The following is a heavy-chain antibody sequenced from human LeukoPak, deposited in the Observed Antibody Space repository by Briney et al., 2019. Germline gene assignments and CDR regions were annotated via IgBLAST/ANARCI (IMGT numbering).Heavy chain of an antibody. D-gene: IGHD6-19*01. CDR1: GFTFSSYS. V-gene: IGHV3-21*01. Sequence: GGSLRLSCAASGFTFSSYSMNWVRQAPGKGLEWVSSISSSSSYIYYADSVKGRFTISRDNAKNSLYLQMNSLRAKDTAVYYCAREVAESYYFDYWGQGTLVTVSS. J-gene: IGHJ4*02. CDR2: ISSSSSYI. CDR3: AREVAESYYFDY.